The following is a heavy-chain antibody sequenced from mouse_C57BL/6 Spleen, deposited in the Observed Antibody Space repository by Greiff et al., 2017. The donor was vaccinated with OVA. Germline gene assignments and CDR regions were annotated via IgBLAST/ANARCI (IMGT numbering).Heavy chain of an antibody. Sequence: EVQLQQSGPELVKPGASVKIPCKASGYTFTDYNMDWVKQSHGKSLEWIGDINPNNGGTIYNQKFKGKATLTVDKSSSTAYMELRSLTSEDTAVYYCARSPNYYGSSPYFDYWGQGTTLTVSS. CDR1: GYTFTDYN. CDR3: ARSPNYYGSSPYFDY. CDR2: INPNNGGT. D-gene: IGHD1-1*01. J-gene: IGHJ2*01. V-gene: IGHV1-18*01.